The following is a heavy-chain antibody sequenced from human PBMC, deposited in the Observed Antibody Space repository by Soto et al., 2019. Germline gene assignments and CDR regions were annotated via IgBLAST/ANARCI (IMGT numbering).Heavy chain of an antibody. D-gene: IGHD2-15*01. CDR2: INPSGGST. CDR1: GYTFTSYF. V-gene: IGHV1-46*03. J-gene: IGHJ4*02. CDR3: ARDPPDCSGGSCQMNRFDY. Sequence: QVQLVQSGAEVKKPGASVKVSCKASGYTFTSYFIHWVRQAPGQGLEWMGIINPSGGSTSYAQKFQGRVTMTRDTSTSTVYMELSSLRSEDTAVYYCARDPPDCSGGSCQMNRFDYWGQGTLVTVSS.